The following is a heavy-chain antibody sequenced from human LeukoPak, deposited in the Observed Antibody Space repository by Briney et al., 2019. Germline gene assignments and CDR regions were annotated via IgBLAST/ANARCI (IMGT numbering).Heavy chain of an antibody. Sequence: GGSLRLSCAASGFTFSSYAMHWVRQAPGKGLEWVAVISYDGSNKYYADSVKGRFTVSRDNSKNTLYLQMNSLRAEDTAVYYCARDLTMVRGIIGAGDYWGQGTLVTVSS. J-gene: IGHJ4*02. V-gene: IGHV3-30-3*01. CDR3: ARDLTMVRGIIGAGDY. CDR2: ISYDGSNK. D-gene: IGHD3-10*01. CDR1: GFTFSSYA.